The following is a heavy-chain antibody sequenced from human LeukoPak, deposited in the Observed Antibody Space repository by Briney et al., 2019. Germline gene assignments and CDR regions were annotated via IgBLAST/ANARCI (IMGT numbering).Heavy chain of an antibody. J-gene: IGHJ5*02. D-gene: IGHD6-13*01. V-gene: IGHV1-69*05. Sequence: GSSVKVSCKASGGTFSSYAISWVRQAPGQGLEWMGGIIPIFGTANYAQKFQGRVTITTDESTSTAYMELSSLRSEDTAMYYCARGGSSWPNWFDPWGQGTLVTVSS. CDR1: GGTFSSYA. CDR3: ARGGSSWPNWFDP. CDR2: IIPIFGTA.